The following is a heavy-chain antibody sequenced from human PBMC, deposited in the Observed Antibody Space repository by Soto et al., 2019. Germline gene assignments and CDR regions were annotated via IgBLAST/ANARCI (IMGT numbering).Heavy chain of an antibody. CDR2: IIPIFGTP. J-gene: IGHJ5*02. V-gene: IGHV1-69*05. Sequence: QVQLVQSGAEVKNPGSSVKVSCKASGGTFSSYSVSWVRQAPGQGLEWMGGIIPIFGTPNYAQKFQGRVTSTXDXYTSTAYMELSSLRSEDTAVFYCAREGVYGSGSSNHWGQGTPVTVSS. CDR1: GGTFSSYS. CDR3: AREGVYGSGSSNH. D-gene: IGHD3-10*01.